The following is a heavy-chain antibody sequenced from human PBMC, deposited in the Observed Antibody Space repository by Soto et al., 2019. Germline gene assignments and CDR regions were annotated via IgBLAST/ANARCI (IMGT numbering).Heavy chain of an antibody. J-gene: IGHJ6*02. Sequence: QSGGSLRLSCAASGFTFSSCEMNWVRQAPGKGLEWVSYISSSGSTIYYADSVKGRFTISRDNAKNSLYLQMNSLRAEDTAVYYCARFGRVYYYGMDVWGQGTTVTVSS. CDR2: ISSSGSTI. V-gene: IGHV3-48*03. D-gene: IGHD2-15*01. CDR1: GFTFSSCE. CDR3: ARFGRVYYYGMDV.